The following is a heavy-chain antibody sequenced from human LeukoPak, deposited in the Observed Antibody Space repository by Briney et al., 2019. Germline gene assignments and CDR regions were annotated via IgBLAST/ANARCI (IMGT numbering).Heavy chain of an antibody. CDR3: ARVAESWEFDY. CDR2: IYHSGST. D-gene: IGHD1-26*01. Sequence: SRTLSLTCAVSGGSISSGGYSWSWIRQPPGKGLEWIGYIYHSGSTYYNPSLKSRVTISVDRSKNQFSLKLSSVIAADTAVYYCARVAESWEFDYWGQGTLVTVSS. V-gene: IGHV4-30-2*01. CDR1: GGSISSGGYS. J-gene: IGHJ4*02.